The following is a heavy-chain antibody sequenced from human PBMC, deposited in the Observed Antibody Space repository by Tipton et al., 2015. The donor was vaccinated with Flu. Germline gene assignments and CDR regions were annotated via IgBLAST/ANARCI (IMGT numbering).Heavy chain of an antibody. V-gene: IGHV3-23*01. CDR3: AKVIPEAVAGLDY. CDR2: VTGGGTT. CDR1: GIKFSSYG. J-gene: IGHJ4*02. Sequence: GSLRLSCAASGIKFSSYGMSWVRQAPGKGLEWVSGVTGGGTTYYADSVKGRFTISRDISKNMVFLQMNSLRAEDTAVYYCAKVIPEAVAGLDYWGQGTLVTVSS. D-gene: IGHD6-19*01.